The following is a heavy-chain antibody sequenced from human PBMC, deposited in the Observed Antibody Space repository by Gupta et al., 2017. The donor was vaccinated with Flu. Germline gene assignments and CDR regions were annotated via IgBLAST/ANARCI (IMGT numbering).Heavy chain of an antibody. CDR2: INPNRGGT. D-gene: IGHD6-13*01. CDR3: ASQLGYSSPGGRDV. V-gene: IGHV1-2*02. CDR1: GYTFTGYY. Sequence: QVQLVQSGAEVKKPGASVTVSCKASGYTFTGYYMHWVRQAPGQGLEWMGWINPNRGGTNYAQKFQGRVTMTRDTSISTAYMELSRLRSDDTAVDYCASQLGYSSPGGRDVWGQGTTVTVAS. J-gene: IGHJ6*02.